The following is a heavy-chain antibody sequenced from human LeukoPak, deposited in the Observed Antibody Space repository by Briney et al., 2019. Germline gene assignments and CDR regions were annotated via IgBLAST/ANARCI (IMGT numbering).Heavy chain of an antibody. CDR3: ARAGYGGNYHFDY. CDR1: GGSISSYY. D-gene: IGHD4-23*01. Sequence: PSETLSLTCTVSGGSISSYYWSWIRQPPGKGLEWIGYIYYSGSTNYNPSLKSRVTISVDTSKNQFSLKLSSVTAADTAVYYCARAGYGGNYHFDYWGQGTLVTVSS. J-gene: IGHJ4*02. V-gene: IGHV4-59*01. CDR2: IYYSGST.